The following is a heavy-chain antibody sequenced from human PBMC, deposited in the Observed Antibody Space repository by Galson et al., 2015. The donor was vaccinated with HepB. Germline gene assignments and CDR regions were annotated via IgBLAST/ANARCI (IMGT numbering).Heavy chain of an antibody. D-gene: IGHD3-10*01. J-gene: IGHJ6*02. CDR3: ARVGGSTYYYGSGSYYPPGYYGMDV. CDR1: GYTFTSYY. Sequence: SVKVSCKASGYTFTSYYMHWVRQAPGQGLEWMGIINPSGGSTSYAQKLQGRVTMTRDTSTSTVYMELSSLRSEDTAVYYCARVGGSTYYYGSGSYYPPGYYGMDVWGQGTTVTVSS. V-gene: IGHV1-46*04. CDR2: INPSGGST.